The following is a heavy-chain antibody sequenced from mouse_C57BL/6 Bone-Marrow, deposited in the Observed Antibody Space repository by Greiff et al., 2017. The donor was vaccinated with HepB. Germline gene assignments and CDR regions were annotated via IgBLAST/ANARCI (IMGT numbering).Heavy chain of an antibody. D-gene: IGHD4-1*01. J-gene: IGHJ2*01. CDR3: ARGPNWEDY. V-gene: IGHV3-6*01. CDR1: GYSITSGYY. CDR2: ISYDGSN. Sequence: EVQLQQSGPGLVKPSQSLSLTCSVTGYSITSGYYWNWIRQFPGNKLEWMGYISYDGSNNYNPSLKNRISITRDTSKNQFFLKLNSVTTEDTATYYCARGPNWEDYWGQGTTLTVSS.